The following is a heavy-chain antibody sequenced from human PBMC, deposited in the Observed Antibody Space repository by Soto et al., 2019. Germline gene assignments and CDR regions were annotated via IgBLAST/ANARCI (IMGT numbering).Heavy chain of an antibody. D-gene: IGHD3-10*01. CDR3: AKDVILWFGELGGWFDP. V-gene: IGHV3-23*01. Sequence: PGGSLRLSCAASGFTFSSYAMTWVRQAPGKGLEWVSAISGSGGSTYYADSVKGRFIISRDNSKNTLYLQMNGLRAEDAAVYYCAKDVILWFGELGGWFDPWGQGTLVTVSS. CDR1: GFTFSSYA. CDR2: ISGSGGST. J-gene: IGHJ5*02.